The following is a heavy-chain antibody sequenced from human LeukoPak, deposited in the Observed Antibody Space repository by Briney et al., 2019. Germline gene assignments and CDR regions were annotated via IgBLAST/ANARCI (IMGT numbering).Heavy chain of an antibody. CDR1: GFTITTNY. CDR2: IYGDDET. J-gene: IGHJ6*02. Sequence: GGSLRLSCSASGFTITTNYMNWVRQAPGKGLEWVSVIYGDDETNYADSVKGRFTISRDDSKNTLYLQMNSLRADDTAVYYCAREAVMPVAPVKIGTSDRPLYEYYGLDVWGQGTTVTVS. CDR3: AREAVMPVAPVKIGTSDRPLYEYYGLDV. D-gene: IGHD1/OR15-1a*01. V-gene: IGHV3-53*01.